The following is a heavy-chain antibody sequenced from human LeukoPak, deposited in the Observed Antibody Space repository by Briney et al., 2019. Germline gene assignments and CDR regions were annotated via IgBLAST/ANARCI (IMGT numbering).Heavy chain of an antibody. D-gene: IGHD4-11*01. CDR2: IYYSGST. CDR3: ARDILLSMTTNWFDP. J-gene: IGHJ5*02. Sequence: SETLSLTCTVSGGSISSSSYYWGWIRQPPGKGLEWIGSIYYSGSTYYHPSLKSRVTISVDTSKNQFSLKLSSVTAADTAVYYCARDILLSMTTNWFDPWGQGTLVTVSS. CDR1: GGSISSSSYY. V-gene: IGHV4-39*07.